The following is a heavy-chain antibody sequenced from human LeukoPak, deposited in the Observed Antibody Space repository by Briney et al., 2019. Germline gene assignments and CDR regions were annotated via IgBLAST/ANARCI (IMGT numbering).Heavy chain of an antibody. V-gene: IGHV3-21*01. Sequence: GGSLRLSCAASGFTFSTYSINWVRQAPGKGLEWVSYIGSSSSYIDYAGSVRGRFTVSRDNAKNSLYLQMNSLRDEDTAVYYCVAMGYNYFDPWGQGSLVIVTS. CDR1: GFTFSTYS. J-gene: IGHJ4*02. D-gene: IGHD5-18*01. CDR2: IGSSSSYI. CDR3: VAMGYNYFDP.